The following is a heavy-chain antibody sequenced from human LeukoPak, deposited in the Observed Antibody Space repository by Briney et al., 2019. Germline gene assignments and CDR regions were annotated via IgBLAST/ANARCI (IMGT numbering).Heavy chain of an antibody. V-gene: IGHV4-34*01. D-gene: IGHD3-22*01. CDR1: GGSFSGYY. CDR2: INHSGST. CDR3: ATSYYYDSSGYQGDFQH. J-gene: IGHJ1*01. Sequence: SETLSLTCAVYGGSFSGYYWSWIRQPPGKGLEWIGEINHSGSTNYNPSLKSRVTISVDTSKNQFSLKLSSVTAADTAVYYCATSYYYDSSGYQGDFQHWGQGTLVTVSS.